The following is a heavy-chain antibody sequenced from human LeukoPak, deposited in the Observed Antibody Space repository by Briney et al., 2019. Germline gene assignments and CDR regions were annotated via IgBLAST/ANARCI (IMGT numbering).Heavy chain of an antibody. CDR1: GGTFSSYA. CDR3: ARDYAATYYYYMDV. D-gene: IGHD1-26*01. CDR2: IIPIFGTA. Sequence: SVKVSCKASGGTFSSYAISWVRQAPGQGLGWMGGIIPIFGTANYAQKFQGRVTITADESTSTAYMELSSLRSEDTAVYYCARDYAATYYYYMDVWGKGTTVTVSS. J-gene: IGHJ6*03. V-gene: IGHV1-69*13.